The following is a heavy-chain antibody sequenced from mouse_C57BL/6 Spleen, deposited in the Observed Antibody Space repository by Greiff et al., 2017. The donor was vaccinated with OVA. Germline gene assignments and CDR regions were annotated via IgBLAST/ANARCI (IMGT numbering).Heavy chain of an antibody. CDR2: IYPGDGDT. CDR1: GYAFSSYW. J-gene: IGHJ2*01. Sequence: VQLQQSGAELVKPGASVKISCKASGYAFSSYWMNWVKQRPGKGLEWIGQIYPGDGDTNYNGKFKGKATLTVDKSSSTAYMQLSSLTSEDSAVYFCARGETAQAPYFDCWGQGTTLTVSS. V-gene: IGHV1-80*01. D-gene: IGHD3-2*02. CDR3: ARGETAQAPYFDC.